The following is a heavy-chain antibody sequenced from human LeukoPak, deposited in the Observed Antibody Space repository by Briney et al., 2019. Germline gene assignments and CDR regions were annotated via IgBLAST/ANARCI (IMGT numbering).Heavy chain of an antibody. D-gene: IGHD4-11*01. CDR1: GYTFTSYY. V-gene: IGHV1-46*01. J-gene: IGHJ4*02. Sequence: ASVKVSCKASGYTFTSYYLHWVRQAPGQGLEWMGAINPSGGSTIYAQKFQGRVTLTSDTSTSTVYMEVSSLRSEDTAVYYCAKDLDYTTYGYYFDYWGQGTLVTVSS. CDR3: AKDLDYTTYGYYFDY. CDR2: INPSGGST.